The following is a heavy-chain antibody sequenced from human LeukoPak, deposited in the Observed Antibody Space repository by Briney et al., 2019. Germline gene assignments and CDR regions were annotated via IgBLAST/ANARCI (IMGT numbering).Heavy chain of an antibody. CDR1: GVTFSSYT. CDR3: AKDLGWLQMNY. Sequence: GGSLRLSCAASGVTFSSYTMSWVRQAPGKGREWVSAISGSGGSTYYADSGKGRFTISRDNSKNTLYLQMNSLRAEDTAVYYCAKDLGWLQMNYWGQGTLVTVSS. D-gene: IGHD5-24*01. V-gene: IGHV3-23*01. J-gene: IGHJ4*02. CDR2: ISGSGGST.